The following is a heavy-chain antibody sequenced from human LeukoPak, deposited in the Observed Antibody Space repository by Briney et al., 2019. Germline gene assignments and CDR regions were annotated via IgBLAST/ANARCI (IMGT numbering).Heavy chain of an antibody. Sequence: SETLSLTCTVSGGSISSSSYYWGWIRQPPGKGLEWIGSIYYSGSTYYNPSLKSRVTISVDTSKNQFSLKLSSVTAADTAVYYCARGMSYAGDAFDIWGQGTMVTVSS. CDR3: ARGMSYAGDAFDI. V-gene: IGHV4-39*07. CDR1: GGSISSSSYY. CDR2: IYYSGST. J-gene: IGHJ3*02. D-gene: IGHD1-26*01.